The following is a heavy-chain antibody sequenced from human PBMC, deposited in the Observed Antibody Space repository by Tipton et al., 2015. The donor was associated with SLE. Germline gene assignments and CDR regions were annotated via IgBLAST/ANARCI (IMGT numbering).Heavy chain of an antibody. J-gene: IGHJ3*02. CDR1: GYAISSGYY. D-gene: IGHD5/OR15-5a*01. V-gene: IGHV4-38-2*02. Sequence: TLSLTCSVSGYAISSGYYWGWIRQSPGMGLEWIGSVHHSGSTDYNPSLKSRVTISVDTSKNQFSLKLSSVTAADTAVYYCAGVSRDAFEIWGQGTMVTVSS. CDR2: VHHSGST. CDR3: AGVSRDAFEI.